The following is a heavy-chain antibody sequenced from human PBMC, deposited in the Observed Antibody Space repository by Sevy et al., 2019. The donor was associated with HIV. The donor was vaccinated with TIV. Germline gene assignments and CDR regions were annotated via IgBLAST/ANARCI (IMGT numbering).Heavy chain of an antibody. J-gene: IGHJ5*02. V-gene: IGHV1-8*01. CDR1: GYTFTSYD. CDR2: MNPNSGNT. Sequence: ASVKVSCKASGYTFTSYDINWVRQATGQGLEWMGWMNPNSGNTGYAQKFQGRVTMTRNTSISTVYMELGSLRSEDTAVYYCARGRGTRGWFDPWGQGTLVTVSS. CDR3: ARGRGTRGWFDP. D-gene: IGHD1-1*01.